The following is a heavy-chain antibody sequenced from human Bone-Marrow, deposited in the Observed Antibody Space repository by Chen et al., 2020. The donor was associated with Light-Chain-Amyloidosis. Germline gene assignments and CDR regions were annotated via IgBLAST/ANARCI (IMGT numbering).Heavy chain of an antibody. CDR1: GFTFNSYW. J-gene: IGHJ3*01. Sequence: EMQLVESGGGLVQPGGSLRLSCAASGFTFNSYWMTWVRQVPGKGPEWVANMNRDGSKSYYVDSVQGRFIISRDNAKNSLFLQMNNVRAEDTAVYYCAGDINPAYNGMYYDAFDVWGHGTMVTVSS. CDR2: MNRDGSKS. CDR3: AGDINPAYNGMYYDAFDV. V-gene: IGHV3-7*03. D-gene: IGHD1-26*01.